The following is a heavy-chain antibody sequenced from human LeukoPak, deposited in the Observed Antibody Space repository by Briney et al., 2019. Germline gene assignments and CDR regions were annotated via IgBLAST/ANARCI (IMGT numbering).Heavy chain of an antibody. CDR1: GYTFSNYY. D-gene: IGHD5-24*01. V-gene: IGHV1-46*01. J-gene: IGHJ5*02. CDR3: ARGPATGWFDP. Sequence: ASVKVSCKASGYTFSNYYLHWVRQAPGQGLEWMGLINPTAGNTYYAQRFQGRVTMTRNTSTSTAYMELRSLRSDDTAVYYCARGPATGWFDPWGQGTLVTVSS. CDR2: INPTAGNT.